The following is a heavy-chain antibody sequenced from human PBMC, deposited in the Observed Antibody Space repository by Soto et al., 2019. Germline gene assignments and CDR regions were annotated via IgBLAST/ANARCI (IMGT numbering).Heavy chain of an antibody. CDR3: AKVAERSMITFGGVIAD. CDR2: ISFDEKIQ. D-gene: IGHD3-16*02. J-gene: IGHJ4*02. CDR1: GFTFNTYG. V-gene: IGHV3-30*18. Sequence: QVQLVESGGGVVQPGRTLRLSCAASGFTFNTYGMHWVRQAPGKGLEWVAVISFDEKIQYYADSVKGRFTISRENSKNTMSLQMDSLRPEDTAVYYCAKVAERSMITFGGVIADWGQGTLVTVSS.